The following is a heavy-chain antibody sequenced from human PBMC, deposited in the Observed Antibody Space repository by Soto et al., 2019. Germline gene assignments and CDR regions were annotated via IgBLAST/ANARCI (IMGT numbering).Heavy chain of an antibody. Sequence: PGGSLRLSCAASGFTFNNYWMNWVRQAPGKGPEWVANIKHDGSDKYYVDSVKGRFTISRDNAKNSLFLQMNSLRAEDTAVYHCARDLRHFDYWGQGTLVTVSS. J-gene: IGHJ4*02. CDR2: IKHDGSDK. CDR3: ARDLRHFDY. CDR1: GFTFNNYW. V-gene: IGHV3-7*04.